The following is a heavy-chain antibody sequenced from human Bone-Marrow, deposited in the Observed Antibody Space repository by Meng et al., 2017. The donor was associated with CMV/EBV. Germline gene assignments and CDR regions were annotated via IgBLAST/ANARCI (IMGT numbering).Heavy chain of an antibody. CDR1: GFTFSSYE. CDR3: ARVVCTNGVCYTGYYFDY. J-gene: IGHJ4*02. D-gene: IGHD2-8*01. V-gene: IGHV3-48*03. Sequence: GESLKISCAASGFTFSSYEMNWVRQAPGKGLEWVSYISSSGSTIYYADSVKGRFTISRDNAKNSLYLQMNSLRAEDTAVYYCARVVCTNGVCYTGYYFDYWGQGTLVTVSS. CDR2: ISSSGSTI.